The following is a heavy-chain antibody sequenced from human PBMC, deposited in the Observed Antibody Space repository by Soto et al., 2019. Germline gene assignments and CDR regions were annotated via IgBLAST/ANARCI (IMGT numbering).Heavy chain of an antibody. Sequence: PSDTLSLTCSVSGGSITSGNSYSWSWIRQPPGKGLEWIGSISHTGSTSYNPSLKSRVSMSVDKSKNQFSLKLSSVTAADMAVYYCARAVTPYFGTWFDPWGQGTLVTV. J-gene: IGHJ5*02. V-gene: IGHV4-30-2*01. CDR3: ARAVTPYFGTWFDP. CDR1: GGSITSGNSYS. D-gene: IGHD3-10*01. CDR2: ISHTGST.